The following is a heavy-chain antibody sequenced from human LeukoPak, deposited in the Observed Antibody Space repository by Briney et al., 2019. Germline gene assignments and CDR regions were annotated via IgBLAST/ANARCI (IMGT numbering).Heavy chain of an antibody. Sequence: GGSLRLSCAASGFTFSSYSMNWVRQAPGKGLEWVSSISSSSSYIYYADSVKGRFTISRDNAKNSLYLQMNSLRAEDTAVYYCARESVGGSNMDRGAPSSYWGQGTLVTVSS. CDR2: ISSSSSYI. J-gene: IGHJ4*02. D-gene: IGHD3-10*01. CDR1: GFTFSSYS. V-gene: IGHV3-21*01. CDR3: ARESVGGSNMDRGAPSSY.